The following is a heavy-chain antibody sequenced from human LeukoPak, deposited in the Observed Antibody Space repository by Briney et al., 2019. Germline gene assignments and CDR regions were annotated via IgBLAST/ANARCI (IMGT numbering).Heavy chain of an antibody. V-gene: IGHV4-59*08. CDR3: ARSRGYSGYVSPDY. D-gene: IGHD5-12*01. CDR2: ISYKGDT. J-gene: IGHJ4*02. CDR1: IGSISNYY. Sequence: PSETLSLTCTVSIGSISNYYWSWIRQSPGKGLEWIGYISYKGDTKYNPSLKSRVTISVDTSKNQFSLRLSSVTAADTAVYYCARSRGYSGYVSPDYWGQGTLVTVSS.